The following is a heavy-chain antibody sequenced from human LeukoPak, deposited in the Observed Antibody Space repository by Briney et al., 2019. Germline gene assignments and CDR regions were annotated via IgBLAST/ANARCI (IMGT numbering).Heavy chain of an antibody. J-gene: IGHJ4*02. CDR3: ARNFTGRSPAGY. D-gene: IGHD6-19*01. CDR2: ISYSGST. Sequence: NPSETLSLTCTVSGGSISNYYWSWIRQPPGKGLEWIGCISYSGSTNYNSSLKSRVAISVDTSKNQSSLKLSSVTAADTAMYYCARNFTGRSPAGYWGQGTLVTVSS. V-gene: IGHV4-59*08. CDR1: GGSISNYY.